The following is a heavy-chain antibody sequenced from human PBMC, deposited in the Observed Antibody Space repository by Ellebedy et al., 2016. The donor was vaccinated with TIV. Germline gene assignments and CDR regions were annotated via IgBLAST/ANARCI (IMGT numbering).Heavy chain of an antibody. D-gene: IGHD6-13*01. Sequence: SVKVSCXASGYTFTSYGISWVRQAPGQGLEWMGGIIPIFGTANYAQKFQGRVTITADESTSTGYMELRSLRSDDTAVYYCARVRSSSSSHFDYWGQGTLVTVSS. CDR2: IIPIFGTA. CDR3: ARVRSSSSSHFDY. V-gene: IGHV1-69*13. CDR1: GYTFTSYG. J-gene: IGHJ4*02.